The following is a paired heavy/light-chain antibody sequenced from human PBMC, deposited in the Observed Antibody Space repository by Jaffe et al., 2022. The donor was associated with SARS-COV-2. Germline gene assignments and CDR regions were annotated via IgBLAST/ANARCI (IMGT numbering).Heavy chain of an antibody. J-gene: IGHJ4*02. Sequence: EVQLVESGGGLVQPGGSLRLSCAASGFTFSSFAMHWVRQAPGKGLEFVSAISLGNGDNTYYANSVKGRFTISRDNSKNTLYLQMGSLRPEDMAVYYCAREEITPVTKKALDYWGQGTLVTVSS. CDR3: AREEITPVTKKALDY. V-gene: IGHV3-64*01. D-gene: IGHD4-17*01. CDR2: ISLGNGDNT. CDR1: GFTFSSFA.
Light chain of an antibody. J-gene: IGKJ4*01. V-gene: IGKV4-1*01. CDR1: QSVLYSSNNKNH. Sequence: DIVMTQSPDSLAVSLGERATINCKSSQSVLYSSNNKNHLAWYQQKPGQPPKLLIYWASTRESGVPDRFSGSGSGTDFTLTISSLQAEDVAIYYCQQYYTTPPLTFGGGTTVEIK. CDR3: QQYYTTPPLT. CDR2: WAS.